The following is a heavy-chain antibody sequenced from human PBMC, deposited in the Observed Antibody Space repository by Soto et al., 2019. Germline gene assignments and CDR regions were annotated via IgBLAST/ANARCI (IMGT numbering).Heavy chain of an antibody. CDR3: ARAGVATIYPGNNWFDP. J-gene: IGHJ5*02. Sequence: SDTLSLTCTVSGGSISSGDYYWIWFRQPPGNGLEWIGYIYYSGSTYYNPSLKSRVTISVDTSNNQFSLNLSSVTAADTAMYYCARAGVATIYPGNNWFDPWGQGTLVTVS. D-gene: IGHD5-12*01. V-gene: IGHV4-30-4*02. CDR2: IYYSGST. CDR1: GGSISSGDYY.